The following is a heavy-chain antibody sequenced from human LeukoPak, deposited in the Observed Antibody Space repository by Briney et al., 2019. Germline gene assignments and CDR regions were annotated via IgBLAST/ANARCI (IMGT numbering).Heavy chain of an antibody. V-gene: IGHV1-18*01. CDR3: ARVGYYDFWSGYYYYGMDV. J-gene: IGHJ6*02. CDR1: GYTFTSYD. D-gene: IGHD3-3*01. Sequence: ASVKVSCKASGYTFTSYDITWVRQAPGQGLEWMGWISAYNGNTNYAQKLQGRVTMTTDTSTSTVYMELRSLRSDDTAVYYCARVGYYDFWSGYYYYGMDVWGQGTTVTVSS. CDR2: ISAYNGNT.